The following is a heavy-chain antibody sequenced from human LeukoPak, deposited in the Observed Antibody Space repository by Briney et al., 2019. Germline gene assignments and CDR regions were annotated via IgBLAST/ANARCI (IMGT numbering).Heavy chain of an antibody. CDR3: ARMSPDYVWGSYRPIPLYYFDY. D-gene: IGHD3-16*02. Sequence: SETLSLTCAVYGGSFSGYYWSWIRQPPGKGLEWIGEINHSGSTSYNPSLKSRVTISVDTSKNQFSLKLSSVTAADTAVYYCARMSPDYVWGSYRPIPLYYFDYWGQGTLVTVSS. J-gene: IGHJ4*02. CDR2: INHSGST. V-gene: IGHV4-34*01. CDR1: GGSFSGYY.